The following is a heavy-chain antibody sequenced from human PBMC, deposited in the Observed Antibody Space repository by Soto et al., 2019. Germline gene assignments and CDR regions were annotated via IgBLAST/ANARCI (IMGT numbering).Heavy chain of an antibody. CDR3: ARDRSGTYSNDC. J-gene: IGHJ4*02. Sequence: EVQVVESGGGSVQPGGSLRLSCAASGFTFSRYTMNWVRQAPGKGLEWLSYISGGGGTMSYADSVKGRVTISRDNAKNALYLQMDSLRAEDTALCYCARDRSGTYSNDCWGQGTLVTVSS. CDR2: ISGGGGTM. D-gene: IGHD1-26*01. V-gene: IGHV3-48*04. CDR1: GFTFSRYT.